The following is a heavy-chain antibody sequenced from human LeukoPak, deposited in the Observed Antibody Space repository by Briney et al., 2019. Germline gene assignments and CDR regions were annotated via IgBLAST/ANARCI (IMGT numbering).Heavy chain of an antibody. V-gene: IGHV1-8*01. Sequence: ASVKVSCKASGYTFTSYDINWVRQATGQGLEWMGWMNPNSGNTGYAQKFQGRVTMTRNTSISTAYVELSSLRSEDTAVYYCARGPVWTYYDFWSGYRTPTFDYWGQGALVTVSS. D-gene: IGHD3-3*01. CDR2: MNPNSGNT. CDR3: ARGPVWTYYDFWSGYRTPTFDY. J-gene: IGHJ4*02. CDR1: GYTFTSYD.